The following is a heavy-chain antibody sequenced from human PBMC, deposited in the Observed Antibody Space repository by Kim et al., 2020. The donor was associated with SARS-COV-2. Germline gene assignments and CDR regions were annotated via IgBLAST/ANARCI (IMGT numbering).Heavy chain of an antibody. J-gene: IGHJ4*02. V-gene: IGHV3-53*01. CDR3: ARESGDSSGYYFHY. CDR2: IYSGGST. D-gene: IGHD3-22*01. Sequence: GGSLRLSCAASGFTVSSNYMSWVRQAPGKGLEWVSVIYSGGSTYYADSVKARFTISRDNSKNTLYLQMNSLRAEDTAVYYCARESGDSSGYYFHYWGQGTLVAVSS. CDR1: GFTVSSNY.